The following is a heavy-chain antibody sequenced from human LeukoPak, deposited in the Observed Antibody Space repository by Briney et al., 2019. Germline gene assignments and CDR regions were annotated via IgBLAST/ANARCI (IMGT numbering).Heavy chain of an antibody. CDR1: GGPISSYY. D-gene: IGHD3-10*01. CDR3: ARHKPYGSGSYQYFDY. CDR2: IYYSGST. V-gene: IGHV4-59*08. Sequence: SETLSLTCTVSGGPISSYYWSWIRQPPGKGLEWIGYIYYSGSTNYNPSLKSRVTISVDTSKNQFSLKLSSVTAADTAVYYCARHKPYGSGSYQYFDYWGQGTLVTVSS. J-gene: IGHJ4*02.